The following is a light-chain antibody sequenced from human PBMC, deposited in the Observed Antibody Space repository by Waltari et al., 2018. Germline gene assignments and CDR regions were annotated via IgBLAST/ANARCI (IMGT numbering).Light chain of an antibody. CDR2: GAS. V-gene: IGKV3-20*01. CDR3: QQYGSSPYT. J-gene: IGKJ2*01. CDR1: QTIKSSH. Sequence: ESVLTQSPGTLSLSPGERVTLTCRASQTIKSSHLAWYQQKASQAPMLLIYGASSRATGIPYRFSGGGSGTDFTLTINRLQPEDFAVYHCQQYGSSPYTFGQGTKLAIK.